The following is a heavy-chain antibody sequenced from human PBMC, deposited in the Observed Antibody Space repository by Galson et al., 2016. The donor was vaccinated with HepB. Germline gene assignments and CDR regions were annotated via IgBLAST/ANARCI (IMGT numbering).Heavy chain of an antibody. D-gene: IGHD2-21*01. CDR3: ATLSREMVWFYHIT. CDR2: ISHRGDTT. CDR1: GINFRTYA. V-gene: IGHV3-23*01. Sequence: SLRLSCAVSGINFRTYAMSWVRQAPGKGLEWVSAISHRGDTTYYADSVQGRFSISRDNSRNTLYLQASSLRVEDTAVYYCATLSREMVWFYHITRGRGTVVTVSS. J-gene: IGHJ4*02.